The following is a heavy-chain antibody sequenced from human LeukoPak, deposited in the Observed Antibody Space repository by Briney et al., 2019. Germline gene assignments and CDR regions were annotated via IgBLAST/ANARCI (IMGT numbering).Heavy chain of an antibody. CDR3: ARGEFDYVWGSYRYRDYYYYYMDV. CDR1: GGTFSSYE. V-gene: IGHV1-69*06. D-gene: IGHD3-16*02. Sequence: SVKVSCKASGGTFSSYEISWVRQAPGQGLEWMGGIIPMFGTAKYAQKFQGRVTITADKSTSTAYMELSRLRSDDTSVHYCARGEFDYVWGSYRYRDYYYYYMDVWGKGTTVTVSS. J-gene: IGHJ6*03. CDR2: IIPMFGTA.